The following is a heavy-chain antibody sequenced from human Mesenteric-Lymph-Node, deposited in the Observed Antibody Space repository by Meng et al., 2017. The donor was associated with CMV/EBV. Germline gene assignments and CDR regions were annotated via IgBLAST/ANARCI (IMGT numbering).Heavy chain of an antibody. CDR2: INPSGGST. J-gene: IGHJ6*02. CDR3: ARGPWGYCSSTSCYTFLDPETQLRGYGMDV. CDR1: GYTFTSYY. V-gene: IGHV1-46*01. D-gene: IGHD2-2*02. Sequence: ASVKVSCKASGYTFTSYYMHWVRQAPGQRLEWMGIINPSGGSTSYAQKFQGRVTMTRDTSTSTVYMELSSLRSEDTAVYYCARGPWGYCSSTSCYTFLDPETQLRGYGMDVWGQGTTVTVSS.